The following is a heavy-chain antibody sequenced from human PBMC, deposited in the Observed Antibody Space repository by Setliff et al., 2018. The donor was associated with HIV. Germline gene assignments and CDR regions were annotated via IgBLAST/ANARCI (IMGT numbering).Heavy chain of an antibody. CDR2: IYYSGSA. V-gene: IGHV4-61*05. CDR3: ARGAVGTAGIDY. Sequence: NPSETLSLTCTVSGGSIRSSSYYWGWIRQPPGKGLEWIGYIYYSGSASYNPSLKSRVTISIDTSRNQFSLKLTSVTAADTAVYYCARGAVGTAGIDYWGQGTLVTVSS. D-gene: IGHD1-1*01. J-gene: IGHJ4*02. CDR1: GGSIRSSSYY.